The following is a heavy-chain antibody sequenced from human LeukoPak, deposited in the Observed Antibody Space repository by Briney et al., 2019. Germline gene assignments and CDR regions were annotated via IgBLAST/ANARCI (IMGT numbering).Heavy chain of an antibody. Sequence: GGSLRLSCAASGFTFSNAWMSWVRQAPGKGLEWVGRIKSKADGGATDYVAPVKGRFTISRDDSKDTLYLQMNSLKTEDTAVYYCAKLDWGGSRYGYFDSWGQGTLVTVSS. CDR2: IKSKADGGAT. CDR1: GFTFSNAW. D-gene: IGHD5-18*01. V-gene: IGHV3-15*01. CDR3: AKLDWGGSRYGYFDS. J-gene: IGHJ4*02.